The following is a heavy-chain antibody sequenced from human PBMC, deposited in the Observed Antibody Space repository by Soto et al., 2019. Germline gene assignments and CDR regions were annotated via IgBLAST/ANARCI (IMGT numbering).Heavy chain of an antibody. J-gene: IGHJ4*02. CDR1: GYIFSANY. V-gene: IGHV1-69-2*01. CDR2: VDPEDGET. D-gene: IGHD3-22*01. CDR3: ATDMRGGYGIGLDS. Sequence: EVQLVQSGAEVKKPGATVKISCRVSGYIFSANYLYWVREAPGKGLLWLGLVDPEDGETRYSESLEGRVTMTADTSTNTAYLELRALTSEDTAMYYCATDMRGGYGIGLDSWGQAPLVTVSS.